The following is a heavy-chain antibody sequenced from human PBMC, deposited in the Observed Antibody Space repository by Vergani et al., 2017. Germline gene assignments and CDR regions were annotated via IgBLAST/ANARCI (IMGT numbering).Heavy chain of an antibody. D-gene: IGHD3-3*01. CDR1: GVSSNSYY. V-gene: IGHV4-59*01. CDR3: ARGGDHDVXGGYYTATHGFDI. Sequence: QVQLQESGPGLVKPSETLSLICSVSGVSSNSYYWNWIRQSPGKGLEWIGYIYYGGSTNYNPSLRGRVSISVDTSKHQFSLRLSSVTAADTAMYYCARGGDHDVXGGYYTATHGFDIWGQGTLVTVSA. CDR2: IYYGGST. J-gene: IGHJ3*02.